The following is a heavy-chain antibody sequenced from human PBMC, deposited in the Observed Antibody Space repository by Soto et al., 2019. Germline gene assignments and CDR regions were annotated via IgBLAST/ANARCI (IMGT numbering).Heavy chain of an antibody. CDR3: ARDLRFSSTNYFDF. J-gene: IGHJ4*02. CDR2: IDGTSDYT. Sequence: PGGSLRLSCTASGFRFTDYYMSWIRQPPGKGLEWLAYIDGTSDYTNYADSVKGRFTISRDNAKNSVFLQMNNLRADDTAVYYCARDLRFSSTNYFDFWGRGTLVTVSS. CDR1: GFRFTDYY. D-gene: IGHD2-8*01. V-gene: IGHV3-11*06.